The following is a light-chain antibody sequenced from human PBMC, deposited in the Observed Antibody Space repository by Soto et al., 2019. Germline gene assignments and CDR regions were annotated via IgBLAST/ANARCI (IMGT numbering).Light chain of an antibody. Sequence: QSVLTQPASVSGSPGQSITISCTGTSSAVGGYNYVSWYQQYPGKAPKVMIYEVTNRPSGVSNRFSGSKSGNTASLTISGLRAEDEADYYCSSYTSSNTLIFGGGTKLTVL. CDR3: SSYTSSNTLI. CDR2: EVT. J-gene: IGLJ2*01. V-gene: IGLV2-14*01. CDR1: SSAVGGYNY.